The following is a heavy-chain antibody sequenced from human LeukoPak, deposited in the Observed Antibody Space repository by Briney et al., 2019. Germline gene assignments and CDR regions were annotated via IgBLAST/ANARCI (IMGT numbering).Heavy chain of an antibody. CDR1: GYSCTSYW. D-gene: IGHD3-10*01. CDR3: ARHGSDPTSGIYYFDS. CDR2: IYPDDSGT. V-gene: IGHV5-51*01. J-gene: IGHJ4*02. Sequence: GESLKISCKGSGYSCTSYWIGWVRQTPGKGLEWMGIIYPDDSGTRYSPSFQGQVTISADKSISTAYLQWSSLKASDTAMYYCARHGSDPTSGIYYFDSWGQGILVTVS.